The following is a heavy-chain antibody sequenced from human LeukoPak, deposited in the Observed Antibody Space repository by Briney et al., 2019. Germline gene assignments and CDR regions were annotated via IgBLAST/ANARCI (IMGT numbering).Heavy chain of an antibody. D-gene: IGHD3-3*01. CDR1: GGSFSGYY. J-gene: IGHJ6*02. Sequence: NPSETLSLTCAVYGGSFSGYYWSWIRQPPTKGLEWIGEINHSGSTNYNLSLKSRVTISVDTSKNQFSLKLSSVTAADTAVYYCARGPNFDLWSGHYSHYYYHYAIDVWGQGTTVSVSS. V-gene: IGHV4-34*01. CDR2: INHSGST. CDR3: ARGPNFDLWSGHYSHYYYHYAIDV.